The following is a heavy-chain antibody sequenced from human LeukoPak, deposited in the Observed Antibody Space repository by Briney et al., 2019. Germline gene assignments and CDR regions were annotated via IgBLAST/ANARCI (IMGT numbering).Heavy chain of an antibody. Sequence: SVKVSCKASGGTFSSYAISWVRQAPGQGLEWMGGIIPIFGTANYAQKFQGRVTITTDESTSTAYMELSSLRPEDTAVYYCARDNYAGANWFDPWGQGTLVTVSS. CDR1: GGTFSSYA. J-gene: IGHJ5*02. D-gene: IGHD1-7*01. V-gene: IGHV1-69*05. CDR3: ARDNYAGANWFDP. CDR2: IIPIFGTA.